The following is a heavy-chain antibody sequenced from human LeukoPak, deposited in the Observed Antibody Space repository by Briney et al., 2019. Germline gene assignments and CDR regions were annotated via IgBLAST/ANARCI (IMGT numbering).Heavy chain of an antibody. CDR3: ARVPNQYCTSRCYYTAFDI. Sequence: ASVKVSCKASGYTFASHGISWVRQAPGQGLEWMGWISGFNGNTNHAQNLQDRVTMTTDTSTSTAYMELRSLRSDDTAVYFCARVPNQYCTSRCYYTAFDIWGQGTMVTVSS. CDR2: ISGFNGNT. V-gene: IGHV1-18*01. CDR1: GYTFASHG. J-gene: IGHJ3*02. D-gene: IGHD2/OR15-2a*01.